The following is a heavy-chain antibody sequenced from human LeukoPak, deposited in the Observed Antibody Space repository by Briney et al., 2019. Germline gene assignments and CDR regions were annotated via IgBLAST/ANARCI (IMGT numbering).Heavy chain of an antibody. CDR2: ISSSSSYI. CDR3: ARESLDEQLFDY. Sequence: GGSLRLSRAASGFTFSSHSMNWVRQAPGKGLEWVSSISSSSSYIYYADSVKGRFTISRDNAKNSLYLQMNSLRAEDTAVYYCARESLDEQLFDYWGQGTLVTVSS. J-gene: IGHJ4*02. V-gene: IGHV3-21*01. D-gene: IGHD6-13*01. CDR1: GFTFSSHS.